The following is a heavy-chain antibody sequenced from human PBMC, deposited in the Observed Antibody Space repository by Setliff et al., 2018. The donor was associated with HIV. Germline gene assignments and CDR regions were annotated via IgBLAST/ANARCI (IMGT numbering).Heavy chain of an antibody. D-gene: IGHD5-12*01. CDR1: GDSISSGSHY. Sequence: SETLSLTCTVSGDSISSGSHYWSWIRQPAGKGLEWTGHIYTGGNANYNPSLQSRVTISVDTSKNQFSLKLSSVTAADTAVCYCARRSGYAEDYWGQGTLVTVSS. V-gene: IGHV4-61*09. CDR2: IYTGGNA. J-gene: IGHJ4*02. CDR3: ARRSGYAEDY.